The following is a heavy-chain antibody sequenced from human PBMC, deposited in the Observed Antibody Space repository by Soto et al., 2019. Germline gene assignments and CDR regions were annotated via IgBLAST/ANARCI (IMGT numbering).Heavy chain of an antibody. CDR1: GYTFTSYG. CDR3: ARVPPRYFDWLFVSDASDAFDI. Sequence: ASVKVSCKASGYTFTSYGISWVRQAPGQGLEWMGWISAYNGNTNYAQKLQGRVTMTTDTSTSTAYMELRSLRSDDTAVYYCARVPPRYFDWLFVSDASDAFDIWGQGTMVTVSS. V-gene: IGHV1-18*01. D-gene: IGHD3-9*01. CDR2: ISAYNGNT. J-gene: IGHJ3*02.